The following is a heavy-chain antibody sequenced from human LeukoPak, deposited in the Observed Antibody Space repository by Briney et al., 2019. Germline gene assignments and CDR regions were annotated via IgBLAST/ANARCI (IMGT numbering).Heavy chain of an antibody. CDR1: VFTLSTFA. Sequence: VRTLRLSCAASVFTLSTFAMHWVGPAPAKGRDWVAVISYVVSNAYSTDVEKGRFTISRDNSKNTPALQMNSLRAEDTALYYCGRYRQQLWLHFDYWGQGTLVTVSS. V-gene: IGHV3-30-3*01. CDR3: GRYRQQLWLHFDY. D-gene: IGHD5-18*01. J-gene: IGHJ4*01. CDR2: ISYVVSNA.